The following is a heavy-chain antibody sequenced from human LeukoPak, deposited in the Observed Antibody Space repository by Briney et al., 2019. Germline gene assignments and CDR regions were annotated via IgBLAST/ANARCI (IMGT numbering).Heavy chain of an antibody. CDR3: ARETVAGLQYYFDY. V-gene: IGHV3-53*01. CDR2: IYSGGST. CDR1: GFTVSSNY. D-gene: IGHD6-19*01. J-gene: IGHJ4*02. Sequence: PGGSLRLSCAASGFTVSSNYMSWVRQAPGKGLEGGSVIYSGGSTYYAASVKGRFTISRDNSKNTLYLQMNSLRAEDTAVYYCARETVAGLQYYFDYWGQGTLVTVSS.